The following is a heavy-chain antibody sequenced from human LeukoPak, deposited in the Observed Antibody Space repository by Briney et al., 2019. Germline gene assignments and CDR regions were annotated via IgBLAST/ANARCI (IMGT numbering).Heavy chain of an antibody. CDR3: AGHDNFGRWPLDY. D-gene: IGHD1-1*01. CDR2: IYYSGST. CDR1: GGSFTSYY. Sequence: SETLSLTCTVSGGSFTSYYWSWIRQPPGKGLEWIGYIYYSGSTTYNPSLKSRVTISVDTAKNQFSLNLSSVTAADTAIYYCAGHDNFGRWPLDYWGQGTLVTVPS. V-gene: IGHV4-59*08. J-gene: IGHJ4*02.